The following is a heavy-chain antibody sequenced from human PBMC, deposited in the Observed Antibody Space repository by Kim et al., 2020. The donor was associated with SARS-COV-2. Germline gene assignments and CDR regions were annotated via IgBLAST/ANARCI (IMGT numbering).Heavy chain of an antibody. V-gene: IGHV1-24*01. J-gene: IGHJ4*02. CDR3: ATGGAPLY. Sequence: ASVKVSCKVSGYTLAKLSMHWVRQAPGKGLEWMGGFDADDGQTIYAQKFQGRVTLTEDTSTDTAFMELSSLRSEDTALYYCATGGAPLYWGQGTLVTVPS. CDR1: GYTLAKLS. D-gene: IGHD1-26*01. CDR2: FDADDGQT.